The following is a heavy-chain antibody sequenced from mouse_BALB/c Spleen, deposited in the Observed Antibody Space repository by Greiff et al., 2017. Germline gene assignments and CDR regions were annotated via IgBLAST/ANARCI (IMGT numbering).Heavy chain of an antibody. CDR3: ARASSFAY. V-gene: IGHV5-4*02. CDR1: GFTFSDYY. J-gene: IGHJ3*01. CDR2: ISDGGSYT. Sequence: EVQLVESGGGLVKPGGSLKLSCAASGFTFSDYYMYWVRQTPEKRLEWVATISDGGSYTYYPDSVKGRFTISRDNAKNNLYLQMSSLKSEDTVVYYCARASSFAYWGQGTLVTVSA.